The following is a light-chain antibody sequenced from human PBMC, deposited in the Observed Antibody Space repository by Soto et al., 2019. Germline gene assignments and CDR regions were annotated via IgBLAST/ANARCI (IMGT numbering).Light chain of an antibody. J-gene: IGKJ1*01. CDR1: QTISSW. CDR2: KAS. Sequence: DIQMTQSPSTLSLSLGDRVTITCRASQTISSWLAWYQQKPGKAPKLLIYKASTLKSGVPSRFSGSGSGTDFTLTISCLQSEDFATYYCQQYYSYPRTFGQGAKVDIK. V-gene: IGKV1-5*03. CDR3: QQYYSYPRT.